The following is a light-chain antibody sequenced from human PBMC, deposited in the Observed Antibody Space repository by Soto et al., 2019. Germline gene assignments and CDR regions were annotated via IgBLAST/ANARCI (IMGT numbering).Light chain of an antibody. J-gene: IGKJ2*01. CDR2: GSS. Sequence: EVVLTQSPGTLYLSPGERATLSCRASQSISNNYFAWYQQKPGQAPRLLIFGSSDRATGIPDRFSGSGSGTAFTLTSSRLETEDFAVYYCQQYGSSPPYTFGQGTKLEIK. CDR1: QSISNNY. CDR3: QQYGSSPPYT. V-gene: IGKV3-20*01.